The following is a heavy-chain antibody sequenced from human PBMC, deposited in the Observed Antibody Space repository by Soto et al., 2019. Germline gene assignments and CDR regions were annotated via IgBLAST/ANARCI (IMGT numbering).Heavy chain of an antibody. D-gene: IGHD3-3*01. CDR2: INHSGST. Sequence: SETLSLTCAVYGGSFSGYYWSWIRQPPGKGLEWIGEINHSGSTNYNPSLKSRVTISVDTSKNQFSLKLSSVTAADTAVYYRERGNQLRFLVFWGQGTMVTVSS. V-gene: IGHV4-34*01. J-gene: IGHJ3*01. CDR3: ERGNQLRFLVF. CDR1: GGSFSGYY.